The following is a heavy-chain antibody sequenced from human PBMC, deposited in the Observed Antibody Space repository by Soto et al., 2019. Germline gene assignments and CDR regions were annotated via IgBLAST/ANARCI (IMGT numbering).Heavy chain of an antibody. CDR2: ISGSGGST. D-gene: IGHD2-15*01. V-gene: IGHV3-23*01. CDR3: AKGYFCGCSCDLLDYFDY. CDR1: GFTFSSYA. Sequence: GGSLRLSCAASGFTFSSYAMSWVRQAPGKGLKWVSAISGSGGSTYYADSVKGRFTISRDNSKNTLYLQMNSLRAEDTAVYYCAKGYFCGCSCDLLDYFDYWGQGSLVTV. J-gene: IGHJ4*02.